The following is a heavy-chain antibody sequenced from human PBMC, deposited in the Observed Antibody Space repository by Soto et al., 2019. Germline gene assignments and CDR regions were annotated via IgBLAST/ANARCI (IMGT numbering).Heavy chain of an antibody. V-gene: IGHV1-18*04. CDR1: GYTFAHYG. J-gene: IGHJ5*02. D-gene: IGHD1-1*01. CDR2: ISGNNGAT. CDR3: ARGLRYFRVLGYWFDP. Sequence: ASVKVSCKASGYTFAHYGISWVRQAPGQGLEWIGWISGNNGATNYAPKMQGRVTMTIETSTDTAYMDLRSLTSDDTAVYFCARGLRYFRVLGYWFDPCGQGILVTVS.